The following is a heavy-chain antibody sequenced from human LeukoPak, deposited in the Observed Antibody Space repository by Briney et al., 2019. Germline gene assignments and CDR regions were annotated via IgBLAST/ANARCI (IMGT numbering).Heavy chain of an antibody. CDR1: GYTFTSYD. CDR3: ARGYCSSTSCHFDP. Sequence: ASVKVSCKASGYTFTSYDINWVRQATGQGLEWMGWKNPNSGNTGYAQKFQGRVTITRNTSISTAYMELSSLRSEDTAVYYCARGYCSSTSCHFDPWGQGTLVTVSS. J-gene: IGHJ5*02. D-gene: IGHD2-2*01. V-gene: IGHV1-8*03. CDR2: KNPNSGNT.